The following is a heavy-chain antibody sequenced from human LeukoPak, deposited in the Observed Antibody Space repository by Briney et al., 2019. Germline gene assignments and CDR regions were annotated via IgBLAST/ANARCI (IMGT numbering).Heavy chain of an antibody. J-gene: IGHJ6*02. CDR3: ARDIIGHCSSTSCYLNSYYYYYGMDV. V-gene: IGHV3-66*01. D-gene: IGHD2-2*01. CDR1: GFTVSSNY. CDR2: IYSGGCT. Sequence: GGSLRLSCAASGFTVSSNYMSWVRQAPGKGLEWVSVIYSGGCTYYADSVKGRFTISRDNSKNTLYLQMNSLRAEDTAVYYCARDIIGHCSSTSCYLNSYYYYYGMDVWGQGTTVTVSS.